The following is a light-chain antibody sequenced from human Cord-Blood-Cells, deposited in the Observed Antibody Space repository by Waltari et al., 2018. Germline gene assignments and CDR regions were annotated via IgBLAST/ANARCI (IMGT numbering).Light chain of an antibody. V-gene: IGKV1-39*01. CDR1: QSISSY. CDR3: QQSYSTPQVT. Sequence: DIQMTQSPSSLSASVGDRVPIPCRASQSISSYLNCYQQKPGKAPKPLIYAASSLQSGVPSTFSGSGSGTDFTLTISSLQPEDFATYYCQQSYSTPQVTFGGGTKVEIK. J-gene: IGKJ4*01. CDR2: AAS.